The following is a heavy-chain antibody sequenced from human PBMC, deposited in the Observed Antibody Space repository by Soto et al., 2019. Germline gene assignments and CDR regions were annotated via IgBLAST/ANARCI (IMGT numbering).Heavy chain of an antibody. CDR2: IIPLLGAA. CDR3: ARDLFGDCSGHSCYEGAFYYHGMDV. V-gene: IGHV1-69*06. CDR1: GGTFSHYA. D-gene: IGHD2-15*01. Sequence: QVQLVQSGAEVKKPGSSVKVSCSASGGTFSHYAISWVRQAPGQGLEWMGGIIPLLGAAHYAQNFQGRVTITADTSTTTAYMELSGLRSEDTAVYYCARDLFGDCSGHSCYEGAFYYHGMDVWGQWTTVRVSS. J-gene: IGHJ6*02.